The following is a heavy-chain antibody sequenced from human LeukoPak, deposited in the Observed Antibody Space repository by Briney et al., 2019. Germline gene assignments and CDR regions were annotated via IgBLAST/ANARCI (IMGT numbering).Heavy chain of an antibody. CDR1: GGSISSYY. D-gene: IGHD6-13*01. V-gene: IGHV4-59*01. CDR2: IDYSGST. Sequence: YPSETLSLTCTVSGGSISSYYWSWIRQPPGKGLEWIGYIDYSGSTIHNPSLKSRVTISVNTSKNQFSLQLTSVTAADTAVYYCARSGGLYTSTWYFHRWGQGTLVSVSS. J-gene: IGHJ1*01. CDR3: ARSGGLYTSTWYFHR.